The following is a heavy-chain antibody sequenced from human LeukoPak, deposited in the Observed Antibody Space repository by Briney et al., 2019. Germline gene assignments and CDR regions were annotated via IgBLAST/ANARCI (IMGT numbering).Heavy chain of an antibody. D-gene: IGHD3-10*02. CDR2: IRFDGSNE. Sequence: EGSLRLSCAASGFRFSSYGMQWVRQAPGKGLEWVASIRFDGSNEYYADSVKGQFTISRDNSKNTLYLQMNSLRAEDTAVYYCAKDMSLFDYWGQGTLVTVSS. J-gene: IGHJ4*02. V-gene: IGHV3-30*02. CDR1: GFRFSSYG. CDR3: AKDMSLFDY.